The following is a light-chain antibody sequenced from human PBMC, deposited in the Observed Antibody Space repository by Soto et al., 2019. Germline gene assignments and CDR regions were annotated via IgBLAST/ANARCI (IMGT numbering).Light chain of an antibody. CDR3: QQYENLPYT. CDR1: QVISNY. CDR2: DIS. V-gene: IGKV1-33*01. Sequence: DIQMTQSASSLSASVGDRVTITCQASQVISNYLNWYQQKTGKAPKLLIYDISTLEIGVPSRFSGSGSGTDFTFTITGLQPEDIETYYCQQYENLPYTFGQGTKLEI. J-gene: IGKJ2*01.